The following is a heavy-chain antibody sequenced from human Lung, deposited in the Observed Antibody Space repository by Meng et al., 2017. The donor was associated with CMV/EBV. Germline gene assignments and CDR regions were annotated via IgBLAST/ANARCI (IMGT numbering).Heavy chain of an antibody. V-gene: IGHV3-21*01. Sequence: SXAASGFTFSSYSMNWVRQAPGKGLEWVSSISSSSSYIYYADSVKGRFTISRDNAKNSLYLQMNSLRAEDTAVYYCARDAVRYCSSTSCYGPPKQQLVEYDYXGQGXLVTVSS. D-gene: IGHD2-2*01. CDR2: ISSSSSYI. CDR3: ARDAVRYCSSTSCYGPPKQQLVEYDY. J-gene: IGHJ4*02. CDR1: GFTFSSYS.